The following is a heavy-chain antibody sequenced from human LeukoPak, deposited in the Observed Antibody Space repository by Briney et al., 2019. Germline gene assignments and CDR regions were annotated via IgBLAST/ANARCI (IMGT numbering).Heavy chain of an antibody. Sequence: GGSLRLSCAASGFTFDDYAMHWVRQAPGKGLEWDSGISWNSGSIGYADSVKGRFTISRDNAKNSLYLQMNSLRAEDKALYYCAKDRLRFGESNAFDIWGQGTMVTVSS. J-gene: IGHJ3*02. D-gene: IGHD3-10*01. CDR2: ISWNSGSI. CDR1: GFTFDDYA. V-gene: IGHV3-9*01. CDR3: AKDRLRFGESNAFDI.